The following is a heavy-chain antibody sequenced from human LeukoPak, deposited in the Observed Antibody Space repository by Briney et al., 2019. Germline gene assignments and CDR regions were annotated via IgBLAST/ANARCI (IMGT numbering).Heavy chain of an antibody. V-gene: IGHV3-7*03. Sequence: TGGSLRLSCAASGFTFSSYWMSWVRQAPGKGLEWVANIKSDGSQKYCVDSVKGRFTISRDNAKNALYLQMYSLRAEDTAVYYCARGDYYYDGTTYFNDAFDIWGQGTMVTVSS. CDR1: GFTFSSYW. CDR3: ARGDYYYDGTTYFNDAFDI. CDR2: IKSDGSQK. J-gene: IGHJ3*02. D-gene: IGHD3-22*01.